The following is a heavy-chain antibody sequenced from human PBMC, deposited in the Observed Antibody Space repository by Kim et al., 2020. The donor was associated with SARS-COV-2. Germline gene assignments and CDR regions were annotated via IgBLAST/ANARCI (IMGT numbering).Heavy chain of an antibody. V-gene: IGHV1-18*01. J-gene: IGHJ4*02. CDR3: ARERITIFRVAAKGVDY. CDR2: ISAYNGNT. CDR1: GYTFTSYG. Sequence: ASVKVSCKASGYTFTSYGISWVRQAPGQGLEWMGWISAYNGNTNYAQKLQGRVTMTTDTSTSTAYMELRSLRSDDTAVYYCARERITIFRVAAKGVDYWGQRTLVTVSS. D-gene: IGHD3-3*01.